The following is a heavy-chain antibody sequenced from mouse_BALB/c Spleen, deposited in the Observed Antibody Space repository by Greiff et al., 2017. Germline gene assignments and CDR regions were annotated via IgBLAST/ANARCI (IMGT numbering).Heavy chain of an antibody. CDR1: GYSITSDYA. V-gene: IGHV3-2*02. J-gene: IGHJ4*01. CDR2: ISYSGST. CDR3: ARSSYGNYVEYYAMDY. Sequence: EVKLLESGPGLVKPSQSLSLTCTVTGYSITSDYAWNWIRQFPGNKLEWMGYISYSGSTSYNPSLKSRISITRDTSKNQFFLQLNSVTTEDTATYYCARSSYGNYVEYYAMDYWGQGTSVTVSS. D-gene: IGHD2-1*01.